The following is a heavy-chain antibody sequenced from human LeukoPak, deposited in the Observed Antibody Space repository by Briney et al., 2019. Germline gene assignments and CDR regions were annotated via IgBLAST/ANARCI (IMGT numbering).Heavy chain of an antibody. Sequence: ASVKVSCKASGYTFTSYDIDWVRQATGQGLEWMGWMNPNSGNTGYAQKFQGRVTMTRNTSISTAYMELSSLRSEDTAVYYCARGQLVLVQKLLGVNYYYGMDVWGQGTTVTVSS. V-gene: IGHV1-8*01. CDR3: ARGQLVLVQKLLGVNYYYGMDV. D-gene: IGHD6-13*01. CDR1: GYTFTSYD. CDR2: MNPNSGNT. J-gene: IGHJ6*02.